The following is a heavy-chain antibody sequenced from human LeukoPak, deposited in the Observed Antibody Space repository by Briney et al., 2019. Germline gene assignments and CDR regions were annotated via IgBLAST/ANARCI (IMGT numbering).Heavy chain of an antibody. Sequence: DSVKASCKDPGYTLTELSMHWVRQAPGKGLEWMGGFDPEDGETIYAQKFQGRVTMTEDTSTDTAYMELSRLRSEDTAVYYCATVYSYGPEVFDYWGQGTPVTVSS. V-gene: IGHV1-24*01. D-gene: IGHD5-18*01. CDR3: ATVYSYGPEVFDY. J-gene: IGHJ4*02. CDR2: FDPEDGET. CDR1: GYTLTELS.